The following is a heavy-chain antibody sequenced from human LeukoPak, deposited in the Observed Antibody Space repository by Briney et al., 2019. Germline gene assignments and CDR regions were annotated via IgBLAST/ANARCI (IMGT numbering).Heavy chain of an antibody. Sequence: PGGSLRLSCAASGFTFDDYTMHWVRQAPGKGLEWVSLISWDGGSTYYADSVKGRFTISRDNSKNTLYLQMNSLRAEDTAAYYCARDPLYGYFDYWGQGTLVTVSS. J-gene: IGHJ4*02. CDR3: ARDPLYGYFDY. V-gene: IGHV3-43*01. CDR1: GFTFDDYT. D-gene: IGHD2/OR15-2a*01. CDR2: ISWDGGST.